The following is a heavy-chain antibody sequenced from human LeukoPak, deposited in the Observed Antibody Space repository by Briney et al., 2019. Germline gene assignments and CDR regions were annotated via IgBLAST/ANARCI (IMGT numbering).Heavy chain of an antibody. CDR1: GFTFNNYA. D-gene: IGHD6-13*01. CDR3: ARAVPAPGAPENAFDI. J-gene: IGHJ3*02. V-gene: IGHV3-30*04. Sequence: GRSLRLSCEASGFTFNNYAMHWVRQAPGEGLEWVAVISRDGTLQYYADSVKGRLTISRDNSQSTLYLHMNSLSTEDTALYYCARAVPAPGAPENAFDIWGQGTMVTVSS. CDR2: ISRDGTLQ.